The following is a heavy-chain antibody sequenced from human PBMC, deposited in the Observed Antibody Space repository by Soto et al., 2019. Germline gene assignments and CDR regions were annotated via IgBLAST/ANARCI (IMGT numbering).Heavy chain of an antibody. D-gene: IGHD4-4*01. V-gene: IGHV1-18*01. CDR3: AGDPDSHYNDSHASSYP. CDR2: ISAYNGNT. J-gene: IGHJ5*02. CDR1: GYTFTSYG. Sequence: GASVKVSCKASGYTFTSYGISWVRQAPGQGLEWMGWISAYNGNTKYAQKLQGRVTMTTDTSTSTAYMELRSLRSDDTAVYYCAGDPDSHYNDSHASSYPWGQGTLVTVSS.